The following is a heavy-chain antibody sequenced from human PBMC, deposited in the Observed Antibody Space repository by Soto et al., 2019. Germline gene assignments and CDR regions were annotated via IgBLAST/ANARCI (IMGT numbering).Heavy chain of an antibody. Sequence: SVKVYCKAGGGSISSYAIGWWRQAPGQGLEWMGGIIPIFGTANYDQKFQGRVTITADESTSTAYMELSSLRSEDTAVYYCGKSSSSGSHWCDHWGRGTLVTVSS. CDR1: GGSISSYA. CDR3: GKSSSSGSHWCDH. CDR2: IIPIFGTA. J-gene: IGHJ5*01. V-gene: IGHV1-69*13. D-gene: IGHD6-6*01.